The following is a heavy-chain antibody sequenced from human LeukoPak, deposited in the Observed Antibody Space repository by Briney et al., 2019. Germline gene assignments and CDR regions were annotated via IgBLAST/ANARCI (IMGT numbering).Heavy chain of an antibody. CDR3: ATTYYDFWSGYYMMAY. CDR2: ISSSSTI. D-gene: IGHD3-3*01. J-gene: IGHJ4*02. CDR1: GFTFSSYS. Sequence: GGSLRLSCAASGFTFSSYSMNWVRQAPGKGLEWVSYISSSSTIYYADSVKGRFTISRDNAKNSLYLQMNSLRDEDTAVYYCATTYYDFWSGYYMMAYWGQGTLVTVSS. V-gene: IGHV3-48*02.